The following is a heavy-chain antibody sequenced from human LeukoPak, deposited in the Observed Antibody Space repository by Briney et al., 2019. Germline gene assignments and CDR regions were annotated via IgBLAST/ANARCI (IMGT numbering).Heavy chain of an antibody. D-gene: IGHD2-15*01. CDR3: ARGGSCQTQIDF. J-gene: IGHJ4*02. V-gene: IGHV3-21*01. CDR1: GFTFSSYS. CDR2: ISSSSTYI. Sequence: GGSLRLSCAASGFTFSSYSMNWVRQAPGKGLEWVSAISSSSTYIYYADSVKGRFTISRDNAKNSLYLQMNSLRAEDTAVYYCARGGSCQTQIDFWGQGTLVTVSS.